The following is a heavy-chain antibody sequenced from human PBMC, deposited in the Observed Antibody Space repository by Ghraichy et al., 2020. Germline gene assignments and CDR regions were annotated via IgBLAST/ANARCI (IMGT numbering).Heavy chain of an antibody. Sequence: GGSLRLSCAASGFTFSGYWMSWVRQAPGKGLEWVANIKKDGSEKYYVDSVKGRFTISRDNAKNSLYLHMNSLRAEDTAVYYCARDLGSGWYFDYWGQGTLVTVSS. CDR1: GFTFSGYW. V-gene: IGHV3-7*01. CDR2: IKKDGSEK. CDR3: ARDLGSGWYFDY. J-gene: IGHJ4*02. D-gene: IGHD6-19*01.